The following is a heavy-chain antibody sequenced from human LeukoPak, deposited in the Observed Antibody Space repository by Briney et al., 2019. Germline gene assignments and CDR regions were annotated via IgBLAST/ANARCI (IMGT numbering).Heavy chain of an antibody. CDR2: VYYSGST. V-gene: IGHV4-39*01. J-gene: IGHJ3*02. CDR1: GGSISGSSYY. Sequence: SETLSLTRTVSGGSISGSSYYWGWIRQPPGKGLEWIGSVYYSGSTYYNPSLKSRVTISVDTSKNQYSLTLSSVTAAGTAVFYCARHPDYYDSSGHFYVEAFHIWGQGTMVTVSS. CDR3: ARHPDYYDSSGHFYVEAFHI. D-gene: IGHD3-22*01.